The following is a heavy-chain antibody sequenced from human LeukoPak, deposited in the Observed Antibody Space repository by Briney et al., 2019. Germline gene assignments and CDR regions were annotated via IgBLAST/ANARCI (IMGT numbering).Heavy chain of an antibody. CDR2: IYYSGST. CDR1: GGSVSRSPYY. Sequence: SETLSLTCTVSGGSVSRSPYYWGWIRQPPGKGLEWIGNIYYSGSTYYNPSLKSRVTISVDTSKNQFSLKVTSVTAADTAVYYCARDAARVLWFGELLDYYYYYMDVWGKGTTVTISS. D-gene: IGHD3-10*01. J-gene: IGHJ6*03. V-gene: IGHV4-39*07. CDR3: ARDAARVLWFGELLDYYYYYMDV.